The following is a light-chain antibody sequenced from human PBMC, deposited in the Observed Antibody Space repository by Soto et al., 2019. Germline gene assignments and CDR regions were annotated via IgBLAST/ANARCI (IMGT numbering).Light chain of an antibody. CDR1: QTVRDN. V-gene: IGKV3-15*01. CDR3: QQYNNWPRT. Sequence: EIVMTHSPATLSVSPGERATLSCRASQTVRDNLAWYQQKPGQAPRLLIYGASTRATGIPARFSGSGSGTEFTLTINSLQSEDFAVYYCQQYNNWPRTFGQGTKVEIK. CDR2: GAS. J-gene: IGKJ1*01.